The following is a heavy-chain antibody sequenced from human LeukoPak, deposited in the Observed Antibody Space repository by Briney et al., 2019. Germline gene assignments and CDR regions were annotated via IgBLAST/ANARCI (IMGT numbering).Heavy chain of an antibody. Sequence: SETLSLTCTVSGGSISSSSYYWGWIRQPPGKGLEWIGSIYYSGSTYYNPSLKSRVTISVDTSKNQFSLKLSSVTAADTAVYYCARDWDSSSWFYAFDIWGQGTMVTVSS. D-gene: IGHD6-13*01. V-gene: IGHV4-39*07. CDR3: ARDWDSSSWFYAFDI. J-gene: IGHJ3*02. CDR2: IYYSGST. CDR1: GGSISSSSYY.